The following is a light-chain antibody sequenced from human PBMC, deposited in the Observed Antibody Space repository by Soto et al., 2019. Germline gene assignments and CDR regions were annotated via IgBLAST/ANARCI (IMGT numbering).Light chain of an antibody. V-gene: IGKV1-39*01. CDR1: QSISSY. CDR3: QQSYSTPHT. J-gene: IGKJ1*01. Sequence: DIQMTQSPSSLSASVGDRVTITCRASQSISSYLNWYQQKPGKAPKLLIYAVSSLKSGVPSRFSGSGSGTDFTLTITSLQPEDFATYYCQQSYSTPHTFGQGPKVEIK. CDR2: AVS.